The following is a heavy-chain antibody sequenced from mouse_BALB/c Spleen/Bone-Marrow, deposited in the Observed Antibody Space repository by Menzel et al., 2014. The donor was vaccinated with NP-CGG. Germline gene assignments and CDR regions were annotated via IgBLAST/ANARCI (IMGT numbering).Heavy chain of an antibody. J-gene: IGHJ4*01. CDR3: ARHEVRYDEGYYAVDY. D-gene: IGHD2-14*01. Sequence: QVQLKDSGAELVKSGASVKLSCKASGYTFTEYTIHWVKQRPGQGLEWIGWFYPGSGSIKYNEKFKDKATLTADKSSSTVYMELSRLTSEDSAVYFCARHEVRYDEGYYAVDYWGQGTSVTVSS. CDR2: FYPGSGSI. V-gene: IGHV1-62-2*01. CDR1: GYTFTEYT.